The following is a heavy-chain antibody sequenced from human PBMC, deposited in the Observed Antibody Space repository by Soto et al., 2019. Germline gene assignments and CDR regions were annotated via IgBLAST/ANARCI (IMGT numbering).Heavy chain of an antibody. CDR1: GFNFKKFA. J-gene: IGHJ4*02. CDR3: AKADGQQWLIPHLDN. Sequence: EVQLLESGGGVVQPGGSLRLSCVASGFNFKKFAMAWVRQAAGEGLEWVSGISCCGGSASYAHSVKGRFSIARDDSKNTVSLQLNSLRVEDTAQYYCAKADGQQWLIPHLDNWGQGTLVTVS. D-gene: IGHD6-19*01. CDR2: ISCCGGSA. V-gene: IGHV3-23*01.